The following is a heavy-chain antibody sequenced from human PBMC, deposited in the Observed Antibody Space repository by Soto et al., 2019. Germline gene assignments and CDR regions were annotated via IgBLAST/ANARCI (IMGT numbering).Heavy chain of an antibody. CDR2: IYHTGST. J-gene: IGHJ6*02. CDR3: ARVGLTGPQVQYYYYGMDV. Sequence: KTSETLSLTCTVPGGSITGYYWTWIRQPPGKGLEYIGYIYHTGSTDYNPSLKSRVTVSLDKSKNQFSLQLRSVSAADTAVYYCARVGLTGPQVQYYYYGMDVWGHGTTVTVSS. CDR1: GGSITGYY. V-gene: IGHV4-59*01. D-gene: IGHD3-9*01.